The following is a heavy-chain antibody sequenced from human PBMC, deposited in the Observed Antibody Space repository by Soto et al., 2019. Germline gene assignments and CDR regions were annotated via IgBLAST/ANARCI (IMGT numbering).Heavy chain of an antibody. CDR2: ISSGSSDT. V-gene: IGHV3-21*04. J-gene: IGHJ4*02. CDR1: GFTFSRVS. CDR3: AISGSYSVYYFDY. Sequence: PGGSLRLSCEASGFTFSRVSMNWVRQVPGKGLEWVASISSGSSDTWYADSVKGRFIISRDNSKNTLYVQMNSLRVEDTAVYYCAISGSYSVYYFDYWGQGTLVTVSS. D-gene: IGHD1-26*01.